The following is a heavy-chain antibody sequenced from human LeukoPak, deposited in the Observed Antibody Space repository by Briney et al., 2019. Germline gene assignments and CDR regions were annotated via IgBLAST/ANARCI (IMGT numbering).Heavy chain of an antibody. D-gene: IGHD6-13*01. J-gene: IGHJ4*02. V-gene: IGHV3-21*01. CDR1: GFTFSSYS. CDR2: ISSSSSSYI. CDR3: ARARAAEGFDY. Sequence: GGSLRLSWAASGFTFSSYSMNWVRQAPGKGLEWVSSISSSSSSYIYYADSVKGRFTISRDNAKNSLYLQMYSLRAEDTAVYYCARARAAEGFDYWGQGTLVTVSS.